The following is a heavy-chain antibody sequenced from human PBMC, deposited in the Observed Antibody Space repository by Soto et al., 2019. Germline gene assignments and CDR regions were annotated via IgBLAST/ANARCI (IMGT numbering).Heavy chain of an antibody. J-gene: IGHJ4*02. V-gene: IGHV3-48*03. D-gene: IGHD5-12*01. Sequence: EVQLVESGGGLGRPGGSLRLSCAASGFTFTNYEMNWVRQAPGKGLEWISYISSSGKTISYADSVKGRFTISRDNAKNSLYLQMNSLRAEDTAVYYCARDPEKYSGSDLGIDYWGQGTLVTVSS. CDR1: GFTFTNYE. CDR2: ISSSGKTI. CDR3: ARDPEKYSGSDLGIDY.